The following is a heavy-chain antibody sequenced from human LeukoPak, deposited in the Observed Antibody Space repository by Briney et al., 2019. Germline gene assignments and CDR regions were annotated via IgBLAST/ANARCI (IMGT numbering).Heavy chain of an antibody. CDR2: ISSSSSYI. V-gene: IGHV3-21*01. D-gene: IGHD6-19*01. Sequence: GGSLRLSCAASGFTFSSYSMNWVRQAPGKGLEWISSISSSSSYIYYADSVKGRFTISRDNAKNSLYLQMNSLRAEDTAVYYCARDPGYSSGWYPDYWGQGTLVTVSS. J-gene: IGHJ4*02. CDR3: ARDPGYSSGWYPDY. CDR1: GFTFSSYS.